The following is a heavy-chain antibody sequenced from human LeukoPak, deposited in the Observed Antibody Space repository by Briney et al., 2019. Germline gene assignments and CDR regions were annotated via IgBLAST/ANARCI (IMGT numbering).Heavy chain of an antibody. V-gene: IGHV4-39*01. CDR1: GGSISSSSYY. CDR2: IYYSGST. J-gene: IGHJ4*02. Sequence: PSETLSLACTVSGGSISSSSYYWGWIRQPPGKGLEWIGSIYYSGSTYYNPSLKSRVTISVDTSKNQFSLKLSSVTAADTAVYYCARLPLDAPYYFDYWGQGTLVTVSS. CDR3: ARLPLDAPYYFDY. D-gene: IGHD2-2*01.